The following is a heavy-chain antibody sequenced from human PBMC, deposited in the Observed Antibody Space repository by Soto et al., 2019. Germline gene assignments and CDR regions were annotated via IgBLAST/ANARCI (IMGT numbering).Heavy chain of an antibody. CDR2: VSSTGSFI. D-gene: IGHD2-2*02. J-gene: IGHJ3*02. Sequence: EVQLVESGGGLVKPGGSLRLSCAASGFTFSSYSMNWVRQTPGKGLEWVSSVSSTGSFIYYADPVKGRFTISRDNAQSSLSLQMSSLRVEDTAVYYCARETNPYTDSSQAFDIWGPGTMVTVSS. V-gene: IGHV3-21*01. CDR3: ARETNPYTDSSQAFDI. CDR1: GFTFSSYS.